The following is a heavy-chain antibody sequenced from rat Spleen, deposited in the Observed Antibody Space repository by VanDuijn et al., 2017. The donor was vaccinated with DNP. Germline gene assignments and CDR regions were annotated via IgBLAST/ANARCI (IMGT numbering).Heavy chain of an antibody. V-gene: IGHV5-20*01. CDR3: TTAGAA. D-gene: IGHD5-1*01. CDR1: GFTFSDYG. J-gene: IGHJ4*01. CDR2: IGPNGNFV. Sequence: EVQLVESGGGLVQPGRSLKLSCAASGFTFSDYGMAWVLQAPTKGLEWVASIGPNGNFVYYRDSVKGRFTISRDNAKNTLYLQMESLRSEDTATYYCTTAGAAWGQGTSVTVSS.